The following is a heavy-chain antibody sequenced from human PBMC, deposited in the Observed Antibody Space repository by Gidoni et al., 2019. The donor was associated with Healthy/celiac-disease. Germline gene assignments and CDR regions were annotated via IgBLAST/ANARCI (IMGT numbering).Heavy chain of an antibody. V-gene: IGHV1-69*02. CDR1: GGHLSSYT. D-gene: IGHD1-26*01. Sequence: QVQLVQSGAEVKQPGSSVKVSCKASGGHLSSYTIRWVRQAPGHGLEWMRRIIPILGIANYAQKFQGRVTITADKSTSTAYMELSSLRSEDTSVYYCARVVTIVGATPYYYYYGMDVWGQGTTVTVSS. J-gene: IGHJ6*02. CDR3: ARVVTIVGATPYYYYYGMDV. CDR2: IIPILGIA.